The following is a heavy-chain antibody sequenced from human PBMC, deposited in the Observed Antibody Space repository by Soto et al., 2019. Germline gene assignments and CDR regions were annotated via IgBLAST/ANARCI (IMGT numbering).Heavy chain of an antibody. Sequence: ASVKVSCKASGYTFTSYGISWVRQAPGQRLEWMGWISAYNGNTNYAQKLKGRVTMTTDTSTSTANMELRSLRSDDTAVYYCARDSRFHPRYSSSPNTDYWGQGTLVTSPQ. CDR2: ISAYNGNT. CDR3: ARDSRFHPRYSSSPNTDY. CDR1: GYTFTSYG. D-gene: IGHD6-13*01. J-gene: IGHJ4*02. V-gene: IGHV1-18*01.